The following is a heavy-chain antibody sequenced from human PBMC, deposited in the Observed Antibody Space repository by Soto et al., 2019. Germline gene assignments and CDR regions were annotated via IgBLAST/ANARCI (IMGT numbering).Heavy chain of an antibody. D-gene: IGHD6-19*01. V-gene: IGHV3-53*01. J-gene: IGHJ4*02. Sequence: EVQLVESGGGLIQPGGSLRLSCAASGFTVSSKYMTWVRQAPGKGLEWVSVIYGGGTTYYADSVKGRFTISSDNSKNTLYLPMNSLRAEDTALYYCVQTTGWPGFAFWGQGTLVTVSS. CDR2: IYGGGTT. CDR3: VQTTGWPGFAF. CDR1: GFTVSSKY.